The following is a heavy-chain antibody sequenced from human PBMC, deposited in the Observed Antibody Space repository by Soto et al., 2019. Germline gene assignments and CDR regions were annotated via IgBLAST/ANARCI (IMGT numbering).Heavy chain of an antibody. D-gene: IGHD2-2*01. J-gene: IGHJ4*02. Sequence: EVQLVESGGGLVQPGGSLRLSCAASGFTFSSYEMNWVRQAPGKGLEWVSYINSSSGSTIYYADSVKGRFTISRDNAKNSLYLQMNSLRAEDTAVYYCARLLSDIVVVPAATNFDYWGQGTLVTVSS. CDR1: GFTFSSYE. V-gene: IGHV3-48*03. CDR3: ARLLSDIVVVPAATNFDY. CDR2: INSSSGSTI.